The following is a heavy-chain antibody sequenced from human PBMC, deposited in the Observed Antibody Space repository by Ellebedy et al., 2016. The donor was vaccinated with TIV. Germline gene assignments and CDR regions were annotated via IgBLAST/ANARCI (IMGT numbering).Heavy chain of an antibody. CDR2: IYYSGST. D-gene: IGHD1-1*01. Sequence: MPGGSLRLSCTVSGGSISSYYWSWIRQPPGKGLEWIGYIYYSGSTNYNPSLKSRVTISVDTSKNQFSLNLNSVTAADTAVYYCARGGNWQFDYWGQGTLVTVSS. V-gene: IGHV4-59*12. J-gene: IGHJ4*02. CDR1: GGSISSYY. CDR3: ARGGNWQFDY.